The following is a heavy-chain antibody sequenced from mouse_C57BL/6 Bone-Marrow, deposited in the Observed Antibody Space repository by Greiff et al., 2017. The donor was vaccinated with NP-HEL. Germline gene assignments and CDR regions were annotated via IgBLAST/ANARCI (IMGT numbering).Heavy chain of an antibody. CDR2: ISDGGSYT. CDR1: GFTFSSYA. J-gene: IGHJ4*01. V-gene: IGHV5-4*03. D-gene: IGHD2-4*01. Sequence: DVKLVESGGGLVKPGGSLKLSCAASGFTFSSYAMSWVRQTPEKRLEWVATISDGGSYTYYPDNVKGRFTISRDNAKNNLYLQMSHLKSEDTAMYYCARLYYDYDMDYWGQGTSVTVSS. CDR3: ARLYYDYDMDY.